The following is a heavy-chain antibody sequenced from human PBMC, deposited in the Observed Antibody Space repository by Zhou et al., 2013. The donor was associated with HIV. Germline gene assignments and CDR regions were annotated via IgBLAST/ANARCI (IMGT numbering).Heavy chain of an antibody. Sequence: QIQLLQSGPEVKEPGASVKVSCKASGHTSSTFGINWVRQAAGQGLEWLGWISANTGNTNYAQSLQNXLTMTTDTSTDTAYIELRSLRSDDTAVYYCAREGAHYYGSGSHYYFDYWGQGTLVTVSS. V-gene: IGHV1-18*01. CDR1: GHTSSTFG. J-gene: IGHJ4*02. CDR2: ISANTGNT. D-gene: IGHD3-10*01. CDR3: AREGAHYYGSGSHYYFDY.